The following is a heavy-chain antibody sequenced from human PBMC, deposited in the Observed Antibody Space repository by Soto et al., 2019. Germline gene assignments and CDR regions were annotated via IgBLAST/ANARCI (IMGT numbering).Heavy chain of an antibody. Sequence: SETLSLTCIVSGGSISSSSYYWGWIRQPPGKGLEWIGNVDYTGSTYYNPSLKSRVTISVDTSKKQFSLRLSSVTAADTAVYYCASGQQLVRNYWGQGTLVTVSS. V-gene: IGHV4-39*07. D-gene: IGHD6-13*01. CDR2: VDYTGST. J-gene: IGHJ4*02. CDR1: GGSISSSSYY. CDR3: ASGQQLVRNY.